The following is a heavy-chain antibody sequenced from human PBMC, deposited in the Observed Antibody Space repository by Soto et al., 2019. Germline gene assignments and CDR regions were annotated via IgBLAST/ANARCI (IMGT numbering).Heavy chain of an antibody. J-gene: IGHJ5*02. Sequence: SETLSLTCAVSGGSISSSKWWSWVRQPPGKGLEWIGQIYYSGSSNYNPSLKSRVTTSGDKSKNQFSLKLSSVTAADTAVYYCARSLRRPWFDPWGQGTLVTVSS. CDR3: ARSLRRPWFDP. CDR1: GGSISSSKW. V-gene: IGHV4-4*02. D-gene: IGHD3-10*01. CDR2: IYYSGSS.